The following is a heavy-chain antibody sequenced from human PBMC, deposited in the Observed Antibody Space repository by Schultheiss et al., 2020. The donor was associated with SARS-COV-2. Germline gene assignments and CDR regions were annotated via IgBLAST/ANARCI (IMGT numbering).Heavy chain of an antibody. Sequence: SETLSLTCTVSGGSISNYYWNWIRQPPGKGLEWIGYIYYSGSTSYNPSLKSRVTISLDTSKNQFSLNLNSVTAADTAVYYCARDPNGYCSGDSCYYVWGQGTLVTVSS. CDR2: IYYSGST. J-gene: IGHJ4*02. CDR1: GGSISNYY. V-gene: IGHV4-59*12. D-gene: IGHD2-15*01. CDR3: ARDPNGYCSGDSCYYV.